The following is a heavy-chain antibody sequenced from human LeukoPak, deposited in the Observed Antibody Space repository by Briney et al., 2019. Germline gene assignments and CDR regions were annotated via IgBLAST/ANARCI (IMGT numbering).Heavy chain of an antibody. D-gene: IGHD2-21*02. CDR3: ARTGGDCSSGLCYYAMDV. CDR2: VHHSGSA. Sequence: SETLSLTCTVSGGSISSYYWSWIRQPPGKGLEWIGEVHHSGSANYSPSLKSRVTISVDESKNQVSLKVTSVTAADTAVYYCARTGGDCSSGLCYYAMDVWGQGTTVTVS. V-gene: IGHV4-59*12. CDR1: GGSISSYY. J-gene: IGHJ6*02.